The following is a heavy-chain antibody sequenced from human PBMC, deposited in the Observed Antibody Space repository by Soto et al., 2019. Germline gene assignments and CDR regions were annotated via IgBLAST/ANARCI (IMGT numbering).Heavy chain of an antibody. D-gene: IGHD3-22*01. J-gene: IGHJ5*02. CDR1: GYRFTSYW. CDR3: ARKDKSGYFNWFDP. CDR2: IFPSDSDA. V-gene: IGHV5-51*01. Sequence: GESLKISCRTSGYRFTSYWIAWVRQMPGKGLEWMGIIFPSDSDARYSPSFQGQVTISADRSTSTVFLQWASLKASDTAVYFCARKDKSGYFNWFDPWGQGTLVTVSS.